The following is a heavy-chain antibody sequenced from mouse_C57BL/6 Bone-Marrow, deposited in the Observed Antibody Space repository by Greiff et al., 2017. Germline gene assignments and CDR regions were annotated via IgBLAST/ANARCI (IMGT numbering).Heavy chain of an antibody. CDR1: GYTFTSYW. J-gene: IGHJ2*01. CDR3: ARVLVTSGALFDY. Sequence: QVQLQQPGAELVKPGASVKLSCKASGYTFTSYWMHWVKQRPGQGLEWIGMIHPNSGSTNYNEKFKSKATLTVDKSSSTAYMQLSSLTSEDSAVYYCARVLVTSGALFDYWGQGTTLTVSS. CDR2: IHPNSGST. V-gene: IGHV1-64*01. D-gene: IGHD2-10*02.